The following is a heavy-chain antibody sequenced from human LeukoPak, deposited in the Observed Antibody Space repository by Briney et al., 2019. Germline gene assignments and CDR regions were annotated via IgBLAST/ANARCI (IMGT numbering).Heavy chain of an antibody. CDR3: ARSYYGSGSFLFDY. V-gene: IGHV4-59*01. Sequence: PSETLSLTCTVSGGSISSYYWSWIRQPPGKGLEWIGYIYYSGSTNYNPSLKSRVTMSVDTSKNQFSLKLRSVTAADTAVFYCARSYYGSGSFLFDYWGQGIPVTVSS. J-gene: IGHJ4*02. D-gene: IGHD3-10*01. CDR1: GGSISSYY. CDR2: IYYSGST.